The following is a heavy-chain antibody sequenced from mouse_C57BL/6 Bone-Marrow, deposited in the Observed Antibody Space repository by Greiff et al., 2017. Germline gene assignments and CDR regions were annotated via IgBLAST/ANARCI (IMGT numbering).Heavy chain of an antibody. CDR2: SRNKANDYTT. V-gene: IGHV7-1*01. J-gene: IGHJ4*01. Sequence: EVKLMESGGGLVQSGRSLRLSCATSGFTFSDFYMEWVRQAPGKGLEWIAASRNKANDYTTEYSVSVKGRFIVARDTSQSILYLQMNALSAEDTAIYYCARDHYYYAMDYWGQGTSVTVSS. CDR1: GFTFSDFY. CDR3: ARDHYYYAMDY.